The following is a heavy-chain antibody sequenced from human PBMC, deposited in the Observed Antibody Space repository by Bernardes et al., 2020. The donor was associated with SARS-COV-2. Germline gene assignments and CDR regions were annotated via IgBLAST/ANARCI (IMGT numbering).Heavy chain of an antibody. CDR3: AKVGGSGWYGDKIDY. CDR1: GFTFSSYA. V-gene: IGHV3-23*01. CDR2: ISGSGGST. Sequence: GGSLRLSCAASGFTFSSYAMSWVRQAPGKGLEWVSVISGSGGSTYYADSVKGRFTISRDNSKNTLYLQMNSLRAEDTAVYYCAKVGGSGWYGDKIDYWGQGTLVTVSS. J-gene: IGHJ4*02. D-gene: IGHD6-19*01.